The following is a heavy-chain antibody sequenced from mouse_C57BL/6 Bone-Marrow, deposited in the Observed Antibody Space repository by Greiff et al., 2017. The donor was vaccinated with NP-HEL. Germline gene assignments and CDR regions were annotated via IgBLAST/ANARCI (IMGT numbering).Heavy chain of an antibody. CDR2: INPGSGGT. J-gene: IGHJ3*01. CDR3: ARSFGWFAY. Sequence: QVQLQQSGAELVRPGTSVKVSCKASGYAFTNYLIEWVKQRPGQGLEWIGVINPGSGGTNYNEKFKGKATLTADKSSSTAYMQLSSLTSEDSAVYFCARSFGWFAYWGQGTLVTVSA. CDR1: GYAFTNYL. V-gene: IGHV1-54*01.